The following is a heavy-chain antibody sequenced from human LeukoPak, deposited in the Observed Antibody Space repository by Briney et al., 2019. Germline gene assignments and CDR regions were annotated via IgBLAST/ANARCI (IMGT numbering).Heavy chain of an antibody. V-gene: IGHV4-4*07. J-gene: IGHJ4*02. CDR1: GGSISSYY. Sequence: SETLSLTCTVSGGSISSYYWSWIRQPAGKGLEWIGRIYTSGSTNYNASLKSRVTMSVDTSKNQFSLKLSSVTAADTAVYYCARQHYGGNSGPPRVPFDYWGQGTLVTVSS. CDR3: ARQHYGGNSGPPRVPFDY. CDR2: IYTSGST. D-gene: IGHD4-23*01.